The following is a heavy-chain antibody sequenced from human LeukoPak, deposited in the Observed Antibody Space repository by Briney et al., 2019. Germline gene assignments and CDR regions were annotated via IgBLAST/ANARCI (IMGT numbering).Heavy chain of an antibody. CDR2: IHSDGLA. CDR1: GDSISSGNYF. CDR3: ARDRQLGWFGP. Sequence: SQSLSLTCTVSGDSISSGNYFWAWIRQSAGKGLEWIGRIHSDGLANYNPSLRSRVTISVDTSNNQFSLKVKSVTAADTATYYCARDRQLGWFGPWGQGILVTVSS. J-gene: IGHJ5*02. D-gene: IGHD3-16*01. V-gene: IGHV4-61*02.